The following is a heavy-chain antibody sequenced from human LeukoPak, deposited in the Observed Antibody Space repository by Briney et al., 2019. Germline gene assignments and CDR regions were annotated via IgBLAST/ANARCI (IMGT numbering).Heavy chain of an antibody. Sequence: SETLSLTCTVSGGSISSGGYYWSWIRQHPGKGLEWIGYIYYSGSTYYNPSLKSRVTIPVDTSKNQFSLKLSSVTAADTAVYYCASSRGDYAPFDYWGQGTLVTVSS. CDR3: ASSRGDYAPFDY. D-gene: IGHD2-21*02. CDR1: GGSISSGGYY. CDR2: IYYSGST. V-gene: IGHV4-31*03. J-gene: IGHJ4*02.